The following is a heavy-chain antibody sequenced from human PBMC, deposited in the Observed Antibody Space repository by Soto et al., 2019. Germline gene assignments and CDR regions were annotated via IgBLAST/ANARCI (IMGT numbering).Heavy chain of an antibody. V-gene: IGHV1-18*01. CDR1: GYTFTSYG. CDR3: ARVVGALGHWFDP. J-gene: IGHJ5*02. D-gene: IGHD1-26*01. Sequence: QVQLEQSGAEVKKPGASVKVSCKASGYTFTSYGISWVRQAPGQGLEWMGRISAYNGNTNYAQKLQGRVTMTTDTAPRTAYMELRSLRSGDTAVYYCARVVGALGHWFDPWGQGTLVTVSS. CDR2: ISAYNGNT.